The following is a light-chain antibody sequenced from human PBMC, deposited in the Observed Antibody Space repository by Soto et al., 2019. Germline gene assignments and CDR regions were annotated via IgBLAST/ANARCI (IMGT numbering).Light chain of an antibody. CDR1: QGIRFS. CDR3: QQLNSYPRT. Sequence: DIQLTQSPSFLSASVGDRVTITCRASQGIRFSLAWYQQRPGKAPKLLIYAASTLQSGVPSRFSGSGSGTEFTLTISSLQPEDFATYYCQQLNSYPRTFGQGTRLEIK. CDR2: AAS. J-gene: IGKJ5*01. V-gene: IGKV1-9*01.